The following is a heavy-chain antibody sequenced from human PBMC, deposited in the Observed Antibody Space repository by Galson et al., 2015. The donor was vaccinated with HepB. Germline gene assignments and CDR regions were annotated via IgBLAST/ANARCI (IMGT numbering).Heavy chain of an antibody. D-gene: IGHD2-2*01. CDR2: ISYDGNNK. CDR3: ARQSKYQLLFRHASYFDY. CDR1: GFTFSGYA. V-gene: IGHV3-30-3*01. Sequence: SLRLSCAASGFTFSGYAMNWVRQAPGKGLEWVAVISYDGNNKYYADSVKGRFTISRDNTKNTLYLQMNSLRAEDTAVYYCARQSKYQLLFRHASYFDYWCQGTLGTVYS. J-gene: IGHJ4*02.